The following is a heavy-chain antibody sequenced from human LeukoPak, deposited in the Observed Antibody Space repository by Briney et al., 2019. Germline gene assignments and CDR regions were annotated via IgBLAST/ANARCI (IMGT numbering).Heavy chain of an antibody. CDR1: GGSISSYY. Sequence: PSETLSLTCTVSGGSISSYYWSWIRQPPGKGLEWIGYIYTSGSTNYNPSLKSRVTISLDTSKNQFSLKLRSVTAADTAVYFCARANRYAGGDRHFDYWGQGTLITVSS. CDR3: ARANRYAGGDRHFDY. D-gene: IGHD1-14*01. J-gene: IGHJ4*02. V-gene: IGHV4-4*09. CDR2: IYTSGST.